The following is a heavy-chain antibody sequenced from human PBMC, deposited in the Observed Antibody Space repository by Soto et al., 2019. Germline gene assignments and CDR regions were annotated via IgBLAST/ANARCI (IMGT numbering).Heavy chain of an antibody. D-gene: IGHD2-15*01. V-gene: IGHV4-31*03. CDR1: GGSISSGGYY. CDR2: IYYSGST. CDR3: ARDILLRTGWPRIEYFQH. J-gene: IGHJ1*01. Sequence: QVQLQESGPGLVKPSQTLSLTCTVSGGSISSGGYYWSWIRQHPGKGLEWIGYIYYSGSTYYNPSLKSRVTISVDTSKNQFSLKLSSVTAADTAVYYCARDILLRTGWPRIEYFQHWGQGTLVTVSS.